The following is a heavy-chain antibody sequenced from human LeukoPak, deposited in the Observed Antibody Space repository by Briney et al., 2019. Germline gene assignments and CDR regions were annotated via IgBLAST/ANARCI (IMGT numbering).Heavy chain of an antibody. D-gene: IGHD1-26*01. CDR3: ARSRGATTSLGAFDI. CDR1: GVSISSGGYS. Sequence: SETLSLTCAVSGVSISSGGYSWSWIRQPPGKGLEWIGYIYHSGSTYYNPSLKSRVTISVDTSKNQFSLKLSSVTAADTAVYYCARSRGATTSLGAFDIWGQGTMVTVSS. J-gene: IGHJ3*02. V-gene: IGHV4-30-2*01. CDR2: IYHSGST.